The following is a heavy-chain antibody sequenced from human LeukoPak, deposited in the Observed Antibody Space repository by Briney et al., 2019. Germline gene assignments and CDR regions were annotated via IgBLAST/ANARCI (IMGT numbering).Heavy chain of an antibody. CDR2: INPSGGST. J-gene: IGHJ4*02. Sequence: ASVKVSCKASGYTFTSYYMHWVRQAPGQGLEWMGIINPSGGSTSYAQKFQGRVTMTRDTSTSTVYMELSSLRSEDTAVYYCARPLSDYDSSGYYEAFSFDYWGQGTLVTVSS. D-gene: IGHD3-22*01. CDR1: GYTFTSYY. CDR3: ARPLSDYDSSGYYEAFSFDY. V-gene: IGHV1-46*01.